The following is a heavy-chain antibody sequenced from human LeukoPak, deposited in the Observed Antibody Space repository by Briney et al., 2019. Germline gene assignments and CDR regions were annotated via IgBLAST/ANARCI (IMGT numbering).Heavy chain of an antibody. CDR3: VKGRHYGSGSYYYFDY. CDR1: GFTFSSYA. CDR2: ISGSGDSA. D-gene: IGHD3-10*01. Sequence: GGSLRLSCAASGFTFSSYAMTWVRQAPGKGLEWVAAISGSGDSAYYADSVKGRFTISRDNSKNTLYLQMDGLGAENTAVYYCVKGRHYGSGSYYYFDYWGQGTLVTVSS. V-gene: IGHV3-23*01. J-gene: IGHJ4*02.